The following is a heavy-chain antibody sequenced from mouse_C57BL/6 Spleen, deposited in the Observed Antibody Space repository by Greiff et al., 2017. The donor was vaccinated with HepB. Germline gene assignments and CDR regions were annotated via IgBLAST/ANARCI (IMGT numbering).Heavy chain of an antibody. Sequence: QVQLKQPGAELVKPGASVKLSCKASGYTFTSYWMQWVKQRPGQGLEWIGEIDPSDSYTNYNQKFKGKATLTVDTSSSTAYMQLSSLTSEDSAVYYCARSYDYDFYYFDYWGQGTTLTVSS. CDR2: IDPSDSYT. D-gene: IGHD2-4*01. J-gene: IGHJ2*01. V-gene: IGHV1-50*01. CDR3: ARSYDYDFYYFDY. CDR1: GYTFTSYW.